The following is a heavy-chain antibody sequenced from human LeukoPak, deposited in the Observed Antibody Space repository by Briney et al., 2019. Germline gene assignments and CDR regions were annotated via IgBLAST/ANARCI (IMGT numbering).Heavy chain of an antibody. D-gene: IGHD3-16*01. V-gene: IGHV3-21*04. Sequence: GGSLRLSCAASGFTFSSYSMNWVRQAPGKGLEWVSSISSSSSYIYYADSVKGRFTISRDNAKNSLYLQMNSLRAEDTALYYCARDGAGGHFDYWGQGTLVTVSS. CDR1: GFTFSSYS. CDR3: ARDGAGGHFDY. J-gene: IGHJ4*02. CDR2: ISSSSSYI.